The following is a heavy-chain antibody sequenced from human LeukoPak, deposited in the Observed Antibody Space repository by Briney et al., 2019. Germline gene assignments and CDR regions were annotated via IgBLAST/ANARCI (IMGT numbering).Heavy chain of an antibody. D-gene: IGHD1-1*01. J-gene: IGHJ4*02. V-gene: IGHV3-64D*06. CDR1: GFTFSSYA. Sequence: GGSLRLSCSASGFTFSSYAMHWVRQAPGKGLEYVSGISSNGVATYYADSVKGRFTVSRDNSKNTLYLQMSTLRGDDTAVYYCATLATEDYWGQGTLVTVSS. CDR3: ATLATEDY. CDR2: ISSNGVAT.